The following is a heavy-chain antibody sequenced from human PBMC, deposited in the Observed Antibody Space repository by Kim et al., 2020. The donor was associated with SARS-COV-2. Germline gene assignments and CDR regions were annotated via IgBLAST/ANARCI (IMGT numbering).Heavy chain of an antibody. CDR3: ARDLKGRD. CDR2: IYSGGST. D-gene: IGHD3-9*01. Sequence: GGSLRLSCAASGFTVSSNYMSWVRQAPGKGLEWVSVIYSGGSTYYADSVKGRFTISSDNTKNTLYLQMSSLRAEDTAVYYCARDLKGRDWGQGTLVTVSS. CDR1: GFTVSSNY. V-gene: IGHV3-53*01. J-gene: IGHJ4*02.